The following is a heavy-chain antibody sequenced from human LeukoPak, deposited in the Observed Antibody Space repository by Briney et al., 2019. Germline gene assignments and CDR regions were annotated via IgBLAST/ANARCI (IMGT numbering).Heavy chain of an antibody. Sequence: GGSLRLSCAASGFTFSDYYMSWIRQAPGKGLEWVSYISSSGTTISYTDSVKGRFTISRDNAKNSLYLQMNSLRAEDTAVYYCARDRPPGTLFDPWGQGTLVTVSS. CDR2: ISSSGTTI. J-gene: IGHJ5*02. CDR3: ARDRPPGTLFDP. D-gene: IGHD3-16*01. V-gene: IGHV3-11*01. CDR1: GFTFSDYY.